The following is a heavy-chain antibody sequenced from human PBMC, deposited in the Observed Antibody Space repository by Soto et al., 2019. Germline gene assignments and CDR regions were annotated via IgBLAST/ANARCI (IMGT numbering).Heavy chain of an antibody. CDR1: GGTFGSYA. CDR3: ARSQGSSTSLEIYYYYYYGMDV. V-gene: IGHV1-69*01. J-gene: IGHJ6*02. D-gene: IGHD2-2*01. CDR2: IIPIPGTA. Sequence: QVQLVQSGAEVKKPGSSVKVSCKASGGTFGSYAISWVRQAPGQGLERMGGIIPIPGTANYAQKFQGRVTSAADESTSTAYMELSSLRSEDTAVYYCARSQGSSTSLEIYYYYYYGMDVWGQGTTVTVSS.